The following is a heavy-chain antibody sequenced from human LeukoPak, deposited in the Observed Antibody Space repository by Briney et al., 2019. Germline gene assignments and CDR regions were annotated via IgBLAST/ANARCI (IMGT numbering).Heavy chain of an antibody. CDR3: ARNTDY. V-gene: IGHV4-61*02. J-gene: IGHJ4*02. CDR1: GGSISSGSYY. Sequence: MTSETLSLTCTVSGGSISSGSYYWSWIRQPAGKGLEWIGRIYTSGSTNYNPSLKSRVTISVDTSKNQFSLKLNSVTAADTAVYYCARNTDYWGQGTLVTVSS. CDR2: IYTSGST.